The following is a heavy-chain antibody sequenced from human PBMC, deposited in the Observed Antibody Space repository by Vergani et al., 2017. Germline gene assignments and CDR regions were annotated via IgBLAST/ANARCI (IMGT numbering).Heavy chain of an antibody. CDR3: ARGKLDFDFWSDSKYYYMDV. V-gene: IGHV3-7*01. CDR2: IKQDGREK. J-gene: IGHJ6*03. CDR1: GFTFSAYW. D-gene: IGHD3-3*01. Sequence: DVQLVESGGGLVQPGGSLRLSCAASGFTFSAYWMNWVRQAPGKGLEWVANIKQDGREKYYVESVKGRFPISRDNAKNSLYLQMSSLRAEDTAVYYCARGKLDFDFWSDSKYYYMDVWGKGTTVTVSS.